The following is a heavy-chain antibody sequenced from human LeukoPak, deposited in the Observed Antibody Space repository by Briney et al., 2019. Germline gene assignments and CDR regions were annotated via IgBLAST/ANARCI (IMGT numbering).Heavy chain of an antibody. Sequence: GGSLRLSCTASGFTFGDYAMSWVRQAPGKGLEWVGFIRSKAYGGTTEYAASVKGRFTISRDDSKSIAYLQMNSLKTEDAAVYYCTRASSGSYFDYWGQGTLVTVSS. V-gene: IGHV3-49*04. D-gene: IGHD1-26*01. CDR3: TRASSGSYFDY. J-gene: IGHJ4*02. CDR1: GFTFGDYA. CDR2: IRSKAYGGTT.